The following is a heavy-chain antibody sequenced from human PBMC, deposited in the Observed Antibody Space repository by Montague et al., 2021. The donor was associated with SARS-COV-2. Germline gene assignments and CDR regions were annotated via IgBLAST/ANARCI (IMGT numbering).Heavy chain of an antibody. CDR3: ARGGDSRGRRNGWDS. V-gene: IGHV4-31*03. D-gene: IGHD2-15*01. CDR2: VYYSGAA. CDR1: GDSIITGHYY. J-gene: IGHJ4*02. Sequence: TLSLTCTVTGDSIITGHYYWSWIRQHPGKGLEWIGNVYYSGAAYYNPSLQSRVTISPDTSKNQFSVMLNSVTAADTAMYFCARGGDSRGRRNGWDSWGQGTLVTVSS.